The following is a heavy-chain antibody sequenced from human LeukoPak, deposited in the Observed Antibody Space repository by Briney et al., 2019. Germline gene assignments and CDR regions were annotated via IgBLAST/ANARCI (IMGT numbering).Heavy chain of an antibody. CDR1: GGTFSSYA. V-gene: IGHV1-69*05. CDR3: ALWDPTVTTIDY. D-gene: IGHD4-17*01. CDR2: IIPIFGTA. Sequence: SVKVSCKASGGTFSSYAISWVRQAPGQGLEWMGGIIPIFGTANHAQKFQGRVTITTDESTSTAYMELSSLRSEDTAVYYCALWDPTVTTIDYWGQGTLVTVSS. J-gene: IGHJ4*02.